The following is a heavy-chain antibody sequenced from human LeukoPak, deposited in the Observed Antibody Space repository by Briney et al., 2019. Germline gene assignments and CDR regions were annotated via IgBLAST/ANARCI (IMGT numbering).Heavy chain of an antibody. V-gene: IGHV3-33*06. CDR1: GFTFSSYG. CDR3: AKDRTYDIWTGPPWFDP. J-gene: IGHJ5*02. Sequence: GGSLRLSCAASGFTFSSYGMHWVRQAPGKGLEWVAVIWYDGSNKYYADSVKGRFTISRDNSKNTLYLQMNSLRAEDTAVYYCAKDRTYDIWTGPPWFDPWGQGTLVTVSS. CDR2: IWYDGSNK. D-gene: IGHD3-9*01.